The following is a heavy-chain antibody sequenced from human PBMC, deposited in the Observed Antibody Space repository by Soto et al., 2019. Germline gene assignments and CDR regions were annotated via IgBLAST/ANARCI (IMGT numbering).Heavy chain of an antibody. CDR3: ERDWGYYYYYGMDV. CDR1: GFTFSSYS. CDR2: ISSSSSYI. V-gene: IGHV3-21*01. Sequence: EVQLVESGGGLVKPGGSLRLSCAASGFTFSSYSMNWVRQSPGKGLEWVSSISSSSSYIYYADSVKGRFTISRDNVKNSLYLQMNSLRAEDTAVYYCERDWGYYYYYGMDVWGQGTTVTVSS. D-gene: IGHD3-16*01. J-gene: IGHJ6*02.